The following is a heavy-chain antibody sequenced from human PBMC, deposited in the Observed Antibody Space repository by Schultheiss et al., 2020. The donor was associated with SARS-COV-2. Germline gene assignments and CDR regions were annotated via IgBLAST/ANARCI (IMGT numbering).Heavy chain of an antibody. V-gene: IGHV3-21*01. CDR3: ARDLTWIQLWSYYFDY. D-gene: IGHD5-18*01. CDR2: ISSSSSYI. CDR1: GFTFSSYS. J-gene: IGHJ4*02. Sequence: GESLKISCAASGFTFSSYSMNWVRQAPGKGLEWVSSISSSSSYIYYADSVKGRFTISRDNAKNSLYLQMNSLRAGDTAVYYCARDLTWIQLWSYYFDYWGQGTLVTVSS.